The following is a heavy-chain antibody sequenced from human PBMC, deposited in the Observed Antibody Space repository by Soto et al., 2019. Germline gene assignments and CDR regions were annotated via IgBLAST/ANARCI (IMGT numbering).Heavy chain of an antibody. CDR3: ARDKEQLVPPGYYYYGMDV. V-gene: IGHV3-30-3*01. CDR2: ISYDGSNK. J-gene: IGHJ6*02. D-gene: IGHD6-6*01. CDR1: GFTFSSYA. Sequence: QVQLVESGGGVVQPGRSLRLSCAASGFTFSSYAMHWVRQAPGKGLEWVAVISYDGSNKYYADSVKGRFTISRDNSKNTLYLQMNSLRAEDTAVYYCARDKEQLVPPGYYYYGMDVWGQGTTVTVSS.